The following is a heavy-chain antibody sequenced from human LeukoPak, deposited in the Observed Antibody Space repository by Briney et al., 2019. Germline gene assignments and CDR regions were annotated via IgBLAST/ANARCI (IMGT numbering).Heavy chain of an antibody. V-gene: IGHV3-21*01. CDR1: GFTFSSYS. CDR2: ISSSSSYI. Sequence: GGSLRLSCAAPGFTFSSYSMNWVRQAPGKGLEWVSSISSSSSYIYYADSVKGRFTISRDNAKNSLYLQMNSLRAEDTAVYYCARGSIGGNGDLEDYDAFDIWGQGTMVTVSS. CDR3: ARGSIGGNGDLEDYDAFDI. D-gene: IGHD3-16*01. J-gene: IGHJ3*02.